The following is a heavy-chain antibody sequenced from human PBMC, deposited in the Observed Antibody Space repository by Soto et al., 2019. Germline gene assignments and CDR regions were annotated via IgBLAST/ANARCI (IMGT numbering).Heavy chain of an antibody. J-gene: IGHJ4*02. Sequence: VGSLILSCAASGFTLRSYGMHWVRQAPGKGLVWVSRINSDGSSISYADSVKGRFTISRDNAKNTLYLQMKSLRAEDTAVYYCARGFSGLDYWGQGTLVPVSS. CDR1: GFTLRSYG. V-gene: IGHV3-74*01. CDR2: INSDGSSI. CDR3: ARGFSGLDY. D-gene: IGHD6-19*01.